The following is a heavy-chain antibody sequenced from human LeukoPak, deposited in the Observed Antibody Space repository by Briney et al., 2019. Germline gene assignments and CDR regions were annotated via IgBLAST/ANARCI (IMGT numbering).Heavy chain of an antibody. CDR2: IYSGGST. J-gene: IGHJ4*02. CDR3: ARSLKRNDFWSGYYDY. V-gene: IGHV3-66*01. CDR1: GFTVSSNY. D-gene: IGHD3-3*01. Sequence: GGSLRLSCAASGFTVSSNYMSWVRQAPGKGLEWVSVIYSGGSTYYADSVKGRFTISRDNSKNTLYLQMNSLRAEDTAVYYCARSLKRNDFWSGYYDYWGQGTLVTVSS.